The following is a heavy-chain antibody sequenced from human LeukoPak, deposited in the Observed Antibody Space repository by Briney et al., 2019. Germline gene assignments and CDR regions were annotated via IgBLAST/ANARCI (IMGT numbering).Heavy chain of an antibody. CDR3: ARGSYSSSSSFDY. CDR1: GFTFSGSA. J-gene: IGHJ4*02. V-gene: IGHV3-73*01. D-gene: IGHD6-6*01. CDR2: IRSKANSYAT. Sequence: PGGSLRLSCAASGFTFSGSAMHWVRQASGKGLEWVGRIRSKANSYATAYAASVKGRFTISRDDSKNTAYLQMNSLKTEDTAVYYCARGSYSSSSSFDYWGQGTLVTVSS.